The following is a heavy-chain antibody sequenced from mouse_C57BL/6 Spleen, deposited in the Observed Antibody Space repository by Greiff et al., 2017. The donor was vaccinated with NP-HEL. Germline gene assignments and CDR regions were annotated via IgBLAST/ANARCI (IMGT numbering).Heavy chain of an antibody. CDR2: ISYDGSN. V-gene: IGHV3-6*01. J-gene: IGHJ3*01. CDR3: VTTVVATPFAY. D-gene: IGHD1-1*01. Sequence: EVQLQESGPGLVKPSQSLSLTCSVTGYSITSGYYWNWIRQFPGNKLEWMGYISYDGSNNYNPSLKNRISITRDTSKNQFFLKLNSVTTEDTATYYCVTTVVATPFAYWGQGTLVTVSA. CDR1: GYSITSGYY.